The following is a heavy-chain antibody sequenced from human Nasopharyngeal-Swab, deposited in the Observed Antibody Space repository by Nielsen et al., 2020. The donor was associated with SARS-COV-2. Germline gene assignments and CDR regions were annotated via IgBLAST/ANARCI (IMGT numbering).Heavy chain of an antibody. CDR2: INPNSGGT. CDR1: GYTFTGYY. J-gene: IGHJ4*02. Sequence: ASVKVSCKASGYTFTGYYMHWVRQAPGQGLEWMGRINPNSGGTNYAQKFQGRVTMTRDTSISTAYMELSRLRSDDTAVYYCARGATGRDLLWFGESRYYFDYWGQGTLVTVSS. D-gene: IGHD3-10*01. V-gene: IGHV1-2*06. CDR3: ARGATGRDLLWFGESRYYFDY.